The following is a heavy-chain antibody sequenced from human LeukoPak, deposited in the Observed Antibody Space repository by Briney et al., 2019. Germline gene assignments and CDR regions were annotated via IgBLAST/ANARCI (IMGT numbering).Heavy chain of an antibody. CDR3: ARESAYYYDSSGYYLAEYFQH. CDR2: IIPILGIA. J-gene: IGHJ1*01. CDR1: GGTFSSYA. D-gene: IGHD3-22*01. Sequence: SVKVSCRASGGTFSSYAISWVRQAPGQGLEWMGRIIPILGIANYAQKFQGRVTITADKSTSTAYMELSSLRSEDTAVYYCARESAYYYDSSGYYLAEYFQHWGQGTLVTVSS. V-gene: IGHV1-69*04.